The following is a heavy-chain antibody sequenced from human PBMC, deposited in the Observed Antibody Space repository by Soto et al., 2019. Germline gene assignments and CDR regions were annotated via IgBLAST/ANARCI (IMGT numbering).Heavy chain of an antibody. Sequence: GGSLRLSCAASGFTFSSYAMSWVRQAPGKGLEWVSAISGSGGSTYYADSVKGRFTISRDNSKNTLYLQMNSLRAEDTAVYYCAKVGALNPDLGWAFDIWGQGTMVTVSS. CDR3: AKVGALNPDLGWAFDI. D-gene: IGHD7-27*01. CDR2: ISGSGGST. J-gene: IGHJ3*02. CDR1: GFTFSSYA. V-gene: IGHV3-23*01.